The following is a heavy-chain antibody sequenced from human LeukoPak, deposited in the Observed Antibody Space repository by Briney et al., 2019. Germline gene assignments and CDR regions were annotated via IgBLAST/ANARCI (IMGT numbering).Heavy chain of an antibody. V-gene: IGHV4-38-2*02. CDR3: ARQVHIVGFDY. CDR2: INHSGST. D-gene: IGHD1-26*01. J-gene: IGHJ4*02. Sequence: SETLSLTCTVSGYSISSGYYWGWIRQPPGKGLEWIGEINHSGSTNYNPSLKSRVTISVGTSKNQFYLKLSSVTAADTAVYYCARQVHIVGFDYWGQGTLVTVSS. CDR1: GYSISSGYY.